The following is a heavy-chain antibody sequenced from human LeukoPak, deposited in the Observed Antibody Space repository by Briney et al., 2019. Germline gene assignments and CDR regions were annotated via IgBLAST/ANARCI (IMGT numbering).Heavy chain of an antibody. D-gene: IGHD2-21*01. CDR3: APDVVIAIPTFDY. V-gene: IGHV3-23*01. CDR1: GFTFSSYA. J-gene: IGHJ4*02. Sequence: PGGSLRLSCAASGFTFSSYAMSWVRQAPGKGLEWVSAIGGSGGSTYYADSVKGRFTISRDNSKNTLYLQMDSLRAEDTAVYYCAPDVVIAIPTFDYWGQGTLVTVSS. CDR2: IGGSGGST.